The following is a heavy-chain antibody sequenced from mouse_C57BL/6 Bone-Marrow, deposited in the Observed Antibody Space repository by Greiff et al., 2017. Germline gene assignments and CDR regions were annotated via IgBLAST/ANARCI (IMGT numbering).Heavy chain of an antibody. CDR3: ARDGDYDGPFAY. V-gene: IGHV3-5*01. Sequence: VQLQQSGPGLVKPSQTVFLTCTVTGISITTGNYRWSWIRQFPGNKLEWIGYIYYSGTITYNPSLTSRTTIPRDTPKNQFFLEMNSLTAEDTATYYCARDGDYDGPFAYWGQGTLVTVSA. CDR2: IYYSGTI. CDR1: GISITTGNYR. D-gene: IGHD2-4*01. J-gene: IGHJ3*01.